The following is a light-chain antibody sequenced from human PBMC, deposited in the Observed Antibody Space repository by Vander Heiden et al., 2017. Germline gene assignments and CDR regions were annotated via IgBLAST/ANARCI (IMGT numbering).Light chain of an antibody. CDR2: GAS. CDR3: QQYGSSPAT. Sequence: EIVLTQSPGTLSLSPGERATLSCRASQSVRSSYLAWYKQKPGQAPRLLIYGASSRATGIPDRFSGSGSGTDFTLTISRLEPEDFAVYYCQQYGSSPATFGGGTKVEIK. V-gene: IGKV3-20*01. CDR1: QSVRSSY. J-gene: IGKJ4*01.